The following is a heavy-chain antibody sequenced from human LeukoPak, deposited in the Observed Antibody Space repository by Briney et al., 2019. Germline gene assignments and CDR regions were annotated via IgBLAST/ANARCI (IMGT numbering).Heavy chain of an antibody. Sequence: GGSLRLSCAASGFTFSTYTMNWVRQAPGKGLEWVSSISSRSSYIYYADSVKGRFTISRDNAKNSLYLQINSLRAEDTAVYYCASLGYCSGGSCFDYWGQGTLVTVSS. D-gene: IGHD2-15*01. J-gene: IGHJ4*02. V-gene: IGHV3-21*01. CDR1: GFTFSTYT. CDR3: ASLGYCSGGSCFDY. CDR2: ISSRSSYI.